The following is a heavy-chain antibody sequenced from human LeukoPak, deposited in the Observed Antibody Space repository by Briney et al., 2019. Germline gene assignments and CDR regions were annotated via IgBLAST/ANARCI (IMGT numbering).Heavy chain of an antibody. J-gene: IGHJ6*03. CDR1: GGSISSYY. Sequence: SETPSLTCTVSGGSISSYYWSWIRQPAGKGLEWIGRIYTSGSTNYNPSLKSRVTMSVDTSKNQFSLKLSSVTAADTAVYYCARGRSSGYYYYSYYYYYMDVWGKGTTVTVSS. CDR2: IYTSGST. D-gene: IGHD3-22*01. V-gene: IGHV4-4*07. CDR3: ARGRSSGYYYYSYYYYYMDV.